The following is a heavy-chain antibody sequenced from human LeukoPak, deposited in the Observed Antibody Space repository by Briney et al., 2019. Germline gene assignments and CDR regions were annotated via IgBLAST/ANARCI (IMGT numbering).Heavy chain of an antibody. Sequence: SETLSLTCAVYGGSFSGYYWSWIRQPPRKGLEWIGEINHSVSTNYNPSLKSRVTISVDTSKNQFSLKLSSVTAADTAVYYCARFSGSYQPTKYFQHWGQGTLVTVSS. CDR2: INHSVST. CDR1: GGSFSGYY. CDR3: ARFSGSYQPTKYFQH. D-gene: IGHD1-26*01. J-gene: IGHJ1*01. V-gene: IGHV4-34*01.